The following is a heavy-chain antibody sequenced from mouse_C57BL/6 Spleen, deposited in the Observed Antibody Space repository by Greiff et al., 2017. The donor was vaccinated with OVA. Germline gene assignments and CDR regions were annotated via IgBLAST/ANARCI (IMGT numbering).Heavy chain of an antibody. V-gene: IGHV1-52*01. CDR3: ARLGYYGSSYGWYFDV. J-gene: IGHJ1*03. CDR2: IDPSDSET. Sequence: QVQLQQPGAELVRPGSSVKLSCKASGYTFTSYWMHWVKQRPIQGLEWIGNIDPSDSETHYNQKFKDKATLTVDKSSSTAYMQLSSLTSEDSAVYYCARLGYYGSSYGWYFDVWGTGTTVTVSS. CDR1: GYTFTSYW. D-gene: IGHD1-1*01.